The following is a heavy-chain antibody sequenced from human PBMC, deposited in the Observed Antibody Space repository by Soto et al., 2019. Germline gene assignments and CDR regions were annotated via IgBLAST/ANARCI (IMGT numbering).Heavy chain of an antibody. V-gene: IGHV1-18*01. CDR1: GYTFFTYD. CDR2: ISTYSGDT. D-gene: IGHD5-12*01. CDR3: ARHHGPTTSENWFDP. J-gene: IGHJ5*02. Sequence: QVHLVQSGVEVKTPGASVKVSCQASGYTFFTYDISWVRQAPGQGLEWMGWISTYSGDTKYAQKFQGRVTMTTATSTTTAYLELRSLRSDDTAVYYCARHHGPTTSENWFDPWGPGTLVNVSS.